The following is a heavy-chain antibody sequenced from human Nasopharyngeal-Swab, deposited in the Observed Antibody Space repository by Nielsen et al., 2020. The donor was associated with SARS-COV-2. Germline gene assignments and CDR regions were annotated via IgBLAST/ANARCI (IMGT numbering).Heavy chain of an antibody. CDR1: GYSISSGYY. CDR3: ARATSSTNCINDY. V-gene: IGHV4-38-2*02. CDR2: IYHSGST. J-gene: IGHJ4*02. Sequence: GSLRLSCTVSGYSISSGYYWGWIRQSPGKGLEWIGSIYHSGSTYYNPSLKTRVTISVDTSKNQFSLRLSSVTAADTAVYYCARATSSTNCINDYWGQGTLVTVSS. D-gene: IGHD2-2*01.